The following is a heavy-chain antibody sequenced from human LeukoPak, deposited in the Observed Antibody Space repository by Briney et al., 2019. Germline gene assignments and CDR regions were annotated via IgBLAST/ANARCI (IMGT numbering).Heavy chain of an antibody. Sequence: SVKVSCKASGGTFSSYAISWVRQAPGQGLEWMGRITPILGIANYAQKFQGRVTTAYMELSSLRSEDTAVYYCARAHQQSGYGARYWGQGTLVTVSS. V-gene: IGHV1-69*04. CDR2: ITPILGIA. D-gene: IGHD5-12*01. CDR1: GGTFSSYA. J-gene: IGHJ4*02. CDR3: ARAHQQSGYGARY.